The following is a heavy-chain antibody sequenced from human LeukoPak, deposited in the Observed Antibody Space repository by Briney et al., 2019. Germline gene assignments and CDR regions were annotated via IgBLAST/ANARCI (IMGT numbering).Heavy chain of an antibody. V-gene: IGHV1-8*01. D-gene: IGHD3-22*01. Sequence: GASVKVSCKASGYTFTSYDINWVRQATGQGLEWMGWMNPNSGNTGYAQKFQGRVTMTRNTSISTAYMELSSLRSEDTAVYYCATGLTYYYDSSGYRHWYFDLWGRGTLVTVSS. J-gene: IGHJ2*01. CDR2: MNPNSGNT. CDR1: GYTFTSYD. CDR3: ATGLTYYYDSSGYRHWYFDL.